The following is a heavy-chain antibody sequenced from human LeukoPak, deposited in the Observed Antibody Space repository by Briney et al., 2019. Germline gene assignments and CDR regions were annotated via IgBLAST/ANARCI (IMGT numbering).Heavy chain of an antibody. Sequence: GGSLRLSCAASGFTVSSNYMSWVRQAPGQGLEWVSVIYSGGSSYYADSVKGRFTISRDNSKNTLYLQMNSLRAEDTAVYYCARALFAGAFYGMDVWGQGTTVTVSS. CDR1: GFTVSSNY. V-gene: IGHV3-66*01. D-gene: IGHD3-10*01. J-gene: IGHJ6*02. CDR2: IYSGGSS. CDR3: ARALFAGAFYGMDV.